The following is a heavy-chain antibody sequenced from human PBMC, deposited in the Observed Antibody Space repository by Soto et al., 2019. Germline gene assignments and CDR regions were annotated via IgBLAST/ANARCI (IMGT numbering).Heavy chain of an antibody. CDR1: GYSFTTYP. CDR3: ARRYGPGGMDV. V-gene: IGHV5-51*01. D-gene: IGHD3-10*01. Sequence: PGESLKISCKGSGYSFTTYPIAWVRQTPGKGLEWLGIIYPDDSDTRYGPSFQGQVTLSADKSITTAYLQWSSLKASDSAMYYCARRYGPGGMDVWGQGTTVTVSS. J-gene: IGHJ6*02. CDR2: IYPDDSDT.